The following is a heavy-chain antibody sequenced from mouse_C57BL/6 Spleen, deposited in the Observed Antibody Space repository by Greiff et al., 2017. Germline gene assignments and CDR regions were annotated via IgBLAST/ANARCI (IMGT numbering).Heavy chain of an antibody. CDR2: INPYNGDT. V-gene: IGHV1-20*01. Sequence: VQLQQSGPELVKPGDSVKISCKASGYSFTGYFMNWVMQSHGKSLEWIGRINPYNGDTFYNQKFKGKATLTVDKSSSTAHMELRSLTSEDSAVYYCARGVYDYDGWFAYWGQGTLVTVSA. CDR1: GYSFTGYF. J-gene: IGHJ3*01. D-gene: IGHD2-4*01. CDR3: ARGVYDYDGWFAY.